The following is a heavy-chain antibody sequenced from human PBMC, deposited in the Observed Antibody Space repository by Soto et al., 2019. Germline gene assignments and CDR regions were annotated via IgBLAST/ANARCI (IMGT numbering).Heavy chain of an antibody. Sequence: PGGSLRLSCAASGFTFRSNGMHWVRQAPGKGLEWVAVISNDGTNKYIADSVKGRLTLSSDNSRNTLSLEINNLRPEDTAVYYCEKDTLYCSGGDCPLYSYYGMDAWGQGTTVTVSS. V-gene: IGHV3-30*18. CDR2: ISNDGTNK. CDR1: GFTFRSNG. J-gene: IGHJ6*02. CDR3: EKDTLYCSGGDCPLYSYYGMDA. D-gene: IGHD2-21*02.